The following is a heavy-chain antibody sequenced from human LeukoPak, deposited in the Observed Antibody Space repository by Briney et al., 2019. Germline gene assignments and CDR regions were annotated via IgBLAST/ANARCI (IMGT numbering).Heavy chain of an antibody. Sequence: SETLSLTCIVSGGSISSYYWSWIRQPPGKGLEWIGYIYYSGSTNYNPSLKSRVTISVDTSKNQFSLKLNSVTAADTAVYYCARVDSSSWYGVDYWGQGTLVTVSS. CDR3: ARVDSSSWYGVDY. CDR1: GGSISSYY. J-gene: IGHJ4*02. V-gene: IGHV4-59*01. D-gene: IGHD6-13*01. CDR2: IYYSGST.